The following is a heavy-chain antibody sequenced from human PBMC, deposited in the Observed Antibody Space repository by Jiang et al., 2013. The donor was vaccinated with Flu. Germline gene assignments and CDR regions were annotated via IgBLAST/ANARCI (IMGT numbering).Heavy chain of an antibody. J-gene: IGHJ3*02. D-gene: IGHD3-22*01. CDR3: ASRYYDSSGYYLQDAFDI. CDR2: INPSGGST. V-gene: IGHV1-46*01. Sequence: SGAEVKKPGASVKVSCKASGYTSTSYYMHWVRQAPGQGLEWMGIINPSGGSTSYAQKFQGRVTMTRDTSTSTVYMELSSLRSEDTAVYYCASRYYDSSGYYLQDAFDIWGQGTMVTVSS. CDR1: GYTSTSYY.